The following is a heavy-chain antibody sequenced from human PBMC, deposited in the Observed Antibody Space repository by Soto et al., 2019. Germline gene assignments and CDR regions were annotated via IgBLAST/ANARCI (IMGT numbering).Heavy chain of an antibody. J-gene: IGHJ4*02. CDR3: ARAGGLGAVAVDY. D-gene: IGHD6-19*01. V-gene: IGHV4-30-2*01. CDR2: IYHSGST. CDR1: GGSISSGGSS. Sequence: QPQLQESGSGLVKPSQTLSLTCAVSGGSISSGGSSWSWIRQPPGKGLEWIGYIYHSGSTYYNPSLKSRVTISVDRSKNQFSLKLSSVTAADTAVYYCARAGGLGAVAVDYWGQGTLVTVSS.